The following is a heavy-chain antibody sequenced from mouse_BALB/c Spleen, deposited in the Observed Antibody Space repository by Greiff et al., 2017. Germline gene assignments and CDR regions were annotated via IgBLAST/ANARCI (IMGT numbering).Heavy chain of an antibody. CDR3: TRATPVFAY. D-gene: IGHD1-1*01. CDR2: IYPGSGST. V-gene: IGHV1S22*01. J-gene: IGHJ3*01. Sequence: LQQPGSGLVRPGASGKLSCKASGYTFTSYWMHWVKQRPGQGLEWIGNIYPGSGSTNYDEKFKSKATLTVDTSSSTAYMQLSSLTSEDSAVYYCTRATPVFAYWGQGTLVTVSA. CDR1: GYTFTSYW.